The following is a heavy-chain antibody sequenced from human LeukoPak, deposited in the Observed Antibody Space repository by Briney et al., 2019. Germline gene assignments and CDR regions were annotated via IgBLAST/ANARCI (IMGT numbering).Heavy chain of an antibody. V-gene: IGHV3-30*02. CDR3: AKDPGYRSSWYSHLDY. CDR2: IRYDGSDK. CDR1: GFTFSRYW. J-gene: IGHJ4*01. Sequence: GGSLRLSCAASGFTFSRYWMSWVRQAPGKGLEWVAFIRYDGSDKYYADSVKGRFTISRDNSKNTLYLQMNSLRAEDTAVYYCAKDPGYRSSWYSHLDYWGHGTLVTVSS. D-gene: IGHD6-13*01.